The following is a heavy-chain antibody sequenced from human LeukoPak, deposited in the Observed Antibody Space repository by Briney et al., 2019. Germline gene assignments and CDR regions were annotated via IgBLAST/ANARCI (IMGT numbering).Heavy chain of an antibody. CDR2: ISYDGSNK. D-gene: IGHD5-12*01. Sequence: GGSLRLSCAASGFTFSSYAMHWVRQAPGKGLEWVAVISYDGSNKYYADSVKGRFTISRDNARNSLYLQMNNLRGEDTAIYYCARDAGNSGYGCDLWGQGTLVTVSS. V-gene: IGHV3-30-3*01. CDR1: GFTFSSYA. J-gene: IGHJ5*02. CDR3: ARDAGNSGYGCDL.